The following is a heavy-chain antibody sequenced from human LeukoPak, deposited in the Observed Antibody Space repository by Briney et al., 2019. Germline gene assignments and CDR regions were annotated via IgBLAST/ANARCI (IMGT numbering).Heavy chain of an antibody. D-gene: IGHD6-13*01. Sequence: KTSETLSLTCTVSGGSISSYYWSWIRQPPGKGLEWIGYIYYSGSTNYNPSLKSRVTISVDTSKNQFSLKLSSVTAADTDVYYCARAVAAAGPKGAFDIWGQGTMVTVSS. CDR1: GGSISSYY. V-gene: IGHV4-59*01. CDR2: IYYSGST. J-gene: IGHJ3*02. CDR3: ARAVAAAGPKGAFDI.